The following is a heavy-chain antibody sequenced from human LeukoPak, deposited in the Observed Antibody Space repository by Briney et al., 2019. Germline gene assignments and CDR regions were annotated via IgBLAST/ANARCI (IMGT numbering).Heavy chain of an antibody. CDR2: IYYSGST. J-gene: IGHJ4*02. V-gene: IGHV4-39*01. CDR3: ARGKRLLEWGPGHYFDY. D-gene: IGHD3-3*01. Sequence: SETLSLTCTVSGGSISSSSYYWGWIRQPPGKGLEWIGSIYYSGSTYYNPSLKSRVTISVDTSKNQFSLKLSSVTAADTAVYYCARGKRLLEWGPGHYFDYWGQGTLVTVSS. CDR1: GGSISSSSYY.